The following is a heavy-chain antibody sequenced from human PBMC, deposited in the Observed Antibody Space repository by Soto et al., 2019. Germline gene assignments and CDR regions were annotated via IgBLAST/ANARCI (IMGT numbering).Heavy chain of an antibody. Sequence: VQLLESGGGLVQPGGSLRLSCAASGFAFSGYAMSWVRQAPGKGLEWVSSINGRGDDTYYADSVKGQFTISRDNSKKTVYLQMDNLRAEDTAMFYCAKSSPYGYAGAPWDDWGQGILVTVSS. J-gene: IGHJ4*02. CDR2: INGRGDDT. V-gene: IGHV3-23*01. D-gene: IGHD2-2*01. CDR3: AKSSPYGYAGAPWDD. CDR1: GFAFSGYA.